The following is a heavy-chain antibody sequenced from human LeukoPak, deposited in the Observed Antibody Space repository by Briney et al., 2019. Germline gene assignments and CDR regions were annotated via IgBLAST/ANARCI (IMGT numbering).Heavy chain of an antibody. Sequence: GGSLRHSCAASGFTFSSYAMTWVRQAPGKGLEWVSSIDANGVATFYAESVKGRFSISRDNAKNTVGLQMHSLTAEDTAVYYCAKDQSYYNWFDPWGQGTLVTVSS. CDR1: GFTFSSYA. V-gene: IGHV3-23*01. D-gene: IGHD3-10*01. CDR2: IDANGVAT. CDR3: AKDQSYYNWFDP. J-gene: IGHJ5*02.